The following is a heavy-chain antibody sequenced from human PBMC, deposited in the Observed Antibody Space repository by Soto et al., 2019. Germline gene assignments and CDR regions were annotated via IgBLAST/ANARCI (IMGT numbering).Heavy chain of an antibody. CDR1: GGTFSSYA. V-gene: IGHV1-69*12. D-gene: IGHD3-22*01. J-gene: IGHJ5*02. CDR2: IIPILGTA. Sequence: QVQLVQSGAEVTKPGSSVKVSCKASGGTFSSYAISWVRQAPGQGLEWMGGIIPILGTANYAQKFQGRVMSKADECTMQAEVGLSGLRSEDTAVYYCARGRGEGDYDSRFGPWGQGSLVTLSS. CDR3: ARGRGEGDYDSRFGP.